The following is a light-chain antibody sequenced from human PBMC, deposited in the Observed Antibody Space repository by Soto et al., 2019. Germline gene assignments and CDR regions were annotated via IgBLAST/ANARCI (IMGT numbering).Light chain of an antibody. CDR3: SSYTSSSTYV. Sequence: QSVLTQPASVSGSPGQSITISCTGTSSDVGGYNYVSWYQQHPGKAPKLMIYDVSNRPSGVSNRFSGSKSGNTAALTISVLQVEEKADYYCSSYTSSSTYVFGTGTKVTVL. CDR1: SSDVGGYNY. CDR2: DVS. V-gene: IGLV2-14*01. J-gene: IGLJ1*01.